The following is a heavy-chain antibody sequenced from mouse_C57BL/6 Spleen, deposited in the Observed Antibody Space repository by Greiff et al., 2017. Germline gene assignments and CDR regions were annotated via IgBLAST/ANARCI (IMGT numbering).Heavy chain of an antibody. Sequence: VKLQQPGTELVKPGASVKLSCKASGYTFTSYWMHWVKQRPGQGLEWIGNINPSNGGTNYNEKFKSKATLTVDKSSSTAYMQLSSLTAEDSAVYDCARAASGDYFDDWGQGTTLTVSS. V-gene: IGHV1-53*01. CDR3: ARAASGDYFDD. CDR1: GYTFTSYW. D-gene: IGHD6-1*01. J-gene: IGHJ2*01. CDR2: INPSNGGT.